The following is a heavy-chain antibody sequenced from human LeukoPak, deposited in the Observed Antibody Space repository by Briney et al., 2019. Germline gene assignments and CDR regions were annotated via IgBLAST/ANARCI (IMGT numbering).Heavy chain of an antibody. CDR3: VKDKYPVVVAATLDY. CDR2: ISSNGGST. D-gene: IGHD2-15*01. V-gene: IGHV3-64D*09. CDR1: GFTFSDYA. J-gene: IGHJ4*02. Sequence: GGSLRLSCAASGFTFSDYAMHWVRQAPGKGLEYVSVISSNGGSTYYADSVKGRFIISRDNSKNTLYLQMSSLRAEDTAVYYCVKDKYPVVVAATLDYWGQGTLVTVSS.